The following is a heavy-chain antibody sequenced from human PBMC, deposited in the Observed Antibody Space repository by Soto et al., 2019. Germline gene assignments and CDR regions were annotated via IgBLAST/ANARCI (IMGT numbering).Heavy chain of an antibody. J-gene: IGHJ4*02. CDR1: GGSISSESW. CDR3: ARVEFGRFGAY. CDR2: IHHSGSA. D-gene: IGHD3-10*01. Sequence: ASETLSLTCAVSGGSISSESWWSWVRQPPGRGLEWIGGIHHSGSANYNPSLKSQVTLSIDKSKNQFSLELTSVTAADTAVYYCARVEFGRFGAYWGQGTPVTVSS. V-gene: IGHV4-4*02.